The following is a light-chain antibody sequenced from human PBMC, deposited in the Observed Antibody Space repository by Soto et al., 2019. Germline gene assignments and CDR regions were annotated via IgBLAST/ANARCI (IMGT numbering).Light chain of an antibody. CDR1: SSDVGGHIY. CDR3: RWYSSSNTLDV. J-gene: IGLJ1*01. V-gene: IGLV2-14*01. CDR2: EVS. Sequence: TALTQPGPETRSSGQSITTPCNRSSSDVGGHIYVSWYQQHPGKAPKLMIHEVSNRPSGGSNRFSGSKTGNTASLTISGLPADGEVHKYTRWYSSSNTLDVFGAGAKRSVL.